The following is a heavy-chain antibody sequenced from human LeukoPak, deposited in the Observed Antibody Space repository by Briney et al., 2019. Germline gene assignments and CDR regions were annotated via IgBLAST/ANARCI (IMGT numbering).Heavy chain of an antibody. CDR2: IYYSGST. J-gene: IGHJ5*02. V-gene: IGHV4-59*08. CDR1: GGSISTYY. D-gene: IGHD3-10*01. CDR3: ARQSLGPSRSGTSNNWFDP. Sequence: SETLSLTCIVSGGSISTYYWSWIRQPPGKGLEWIGFIYYSGSTNYNPSLKSRVTISVDTPNNEFSLKLRSVTAADTAVYYCARQSLGPSRSGTSNNWFDPWGQGTLVTVSS.